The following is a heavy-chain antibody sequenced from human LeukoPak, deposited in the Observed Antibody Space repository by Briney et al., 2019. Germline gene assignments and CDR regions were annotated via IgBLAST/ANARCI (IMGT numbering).Heavy chain of an antibody. D-gene: IGHD6-19*01. CDR2: IYYSGST. CDR3: ARAGLGGSGWYPY. J-gene: IGHJ4*02. CDR1: GGSISSSSYY. V-gene: IGHV4-39*07. Sequence: SETLSLTCTVSGGSISSSSYYWGWIRQPPGKGLEWIGSIYYSGSTYYNPSLKSRVTISVDTSKNQFSLKLSSVTAADTAVYYCARAGLGGSGWYPYWGQGTLVTVSS.